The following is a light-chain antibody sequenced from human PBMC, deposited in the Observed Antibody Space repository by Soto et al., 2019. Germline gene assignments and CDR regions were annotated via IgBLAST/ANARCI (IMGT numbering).Light chain of an antibody. CDR1: SSDVGGYNY. CDR3: CSYPGSYTSASV. CDR2: DVS. Sequence: QSALTQPRSVSGSPGQSVTISCTGTSSDVGGYNYVSWYQQHPGKAPKLMIYDVSKRPSGVPDRFSGAKSGNTRSLIISGLQAEDAAAYYSCSYPGSYTSASVFGTGTKVNVL. J-gene: IGLJ1*01. V-gene: IGLV2-11*01.